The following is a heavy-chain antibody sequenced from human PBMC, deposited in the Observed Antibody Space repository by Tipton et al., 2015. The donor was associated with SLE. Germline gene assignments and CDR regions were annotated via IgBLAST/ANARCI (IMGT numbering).Heavy chain of an antibody. Sequence: TLSLTCAVYGESFSGHYWSWIRQPPGKGLEWIGEINHSGSTNYNPSLKSRVTISVDTSKNQFSLKLSSVTAADTAVYYCARVPYYDYGDEMYAFDIWGQGTMVTVSS. D-gene: IGHD4-17*01. CDR3: ARVPYYDYGDEMYAFDI. CDR1: GESFSGHY. J-gene: IGHJ3*02. CDR2: INHSGST. V-gene: IGHV4-34*01.